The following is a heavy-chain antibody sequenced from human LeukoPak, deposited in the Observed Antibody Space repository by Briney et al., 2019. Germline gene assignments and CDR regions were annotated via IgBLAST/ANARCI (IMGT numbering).Heavy chain of an antibody. CDR3: ARDSLFWSGSAALYYFDY. Sequence: SQTLSLTCTVSGGSISSGSYYWSWIRQPAGKGLEWIGRIYTSGSTNYNPSLKSRVTISVDTSKNQFSLKLSSVTAADTAVYYCARDSLFWSGSAALYYFDYWGQGTLVTVSS. J-gene: IGHJ4*02. CDR1: GGSISSGSYY. D-gene: IGHD3-3*01. CDR2: IYTSGST. V-gene: IGHV4-61*02.